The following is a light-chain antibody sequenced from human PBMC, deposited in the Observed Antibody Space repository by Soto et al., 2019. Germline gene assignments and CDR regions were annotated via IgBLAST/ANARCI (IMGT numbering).Light chain of an antibody. CDR1: SSNVGAGCE. J-gene: IGLJ1*01. V-gene: IGLV1-40*01. CDR3: QSYDSSLSASYV. Sequence: QSLLTQPPSVSGAPGKRVTISCTGCSSNVGAGCEVHWYQHLPGKAPKLLIYGNTNRPSGVPDRFSGSKSGTSASLAITGLQAEDEADYYCQSYDSSLSASYVFGGGTKVTV. CDR2: GNT.